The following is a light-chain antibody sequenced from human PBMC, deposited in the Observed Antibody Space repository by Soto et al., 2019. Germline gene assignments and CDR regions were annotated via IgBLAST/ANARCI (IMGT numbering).Light chain of an antibody. J-gene: IGLJ2*01. CDR2: EVS. CDR1: SSDVGGYNF. Sequence: QSALTQHASVSGSPGQSITVSCTGTSSDVGGYNFVSWYQQHPGKAPKLLIYEVSNRPSGVSNRFSGSKSGNTASLAISGLQPEDEADYYCSSYLSTGAVGFGGGTKLTVL. V-gene: IGLV2-14*01. CDR3: SSYLSTGAVG.